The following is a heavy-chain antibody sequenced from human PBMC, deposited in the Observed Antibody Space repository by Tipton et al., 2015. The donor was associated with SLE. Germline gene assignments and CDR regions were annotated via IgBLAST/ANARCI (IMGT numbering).Heavy chain of an antibody. V-gene: IGHV4-34*01. CDR3: ARHKTATRAFDI. CDR2: IYQSGRT. CDR1: GGSFSGSW. D-gene: IGHD1-1*01. J-gene: IGHJ3*02. Sequence: TLSLTCAVYGGSFSGSWWSWIRQPPGKGLEWSGEIYQSGRTNYNPSLKSRVTTSVDTSKNQFSLKLSSVTAADTAVYYCARHKTATRAFDIWGQGTMVTVSS.